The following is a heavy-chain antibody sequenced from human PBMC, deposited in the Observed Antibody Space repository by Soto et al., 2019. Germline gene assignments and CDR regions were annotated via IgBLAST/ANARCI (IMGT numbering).Heavy chain of an antibody. V-gene: IGHV4-4*07. CDR1: GGSISSYY. CDR3: AREYYSGSGTYYAPFDF. J-gene: IGHJ4*02. CDR2: FYTSGSP. Sequence: NPSETLSLTCTVSGGSISSYYWNWIRQPAGRGLEWIGRFYTSGSPNYNPSLKSRVTLSVDTSKNQFSLTLSSVTAADTAVYYCAREYYSGSGTYYAPFDFWGQGTLVTVSS. D-gene: IGHD3-10*01.